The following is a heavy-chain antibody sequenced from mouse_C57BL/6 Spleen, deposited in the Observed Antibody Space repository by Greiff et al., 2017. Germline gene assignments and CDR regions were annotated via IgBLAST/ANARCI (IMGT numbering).Heavy chain of an antibody. J-gene: IGHJ1*03. V-gene: IGHV5-16*01. D-gene: IGHD1-1*01. CDR3: ARGRWGWYFDV. CDR2: INYDGSST. Sequence: EVHLVESEGGLVQPGSSMKLSCTASGFTFSDYYMAWVRQVPEKGLEWVANINYDGSSTYYLDSLKSRFIISRDNAKNILYLQMSSLKSEDTATYYCARGRWGWYFDVWGTGTTVTVSS. CDR1: GFTFSDYY.